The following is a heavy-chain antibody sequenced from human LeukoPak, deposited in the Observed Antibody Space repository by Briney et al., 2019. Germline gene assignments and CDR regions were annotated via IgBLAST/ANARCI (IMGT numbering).Heavy chain of an antibody. V-gene: IGHV4-30-2*01. CDR2: IYHSGST. CDR1: GVSISSGGYS. D-gene: IGHD2-15*01. Sequence: KSSETLSLTCAVSGVSISSGGYSWSWIRQPPGKGLEWIGYIYHSGSTYYNPSLKSRVTISVDRSKNQFSLKLSSVTAADTAVYYCARFRRVVAATGHWGQGTLVTVSS. J-gene: IGHJ4*02. CDR3: ARFRRVVAATGH.